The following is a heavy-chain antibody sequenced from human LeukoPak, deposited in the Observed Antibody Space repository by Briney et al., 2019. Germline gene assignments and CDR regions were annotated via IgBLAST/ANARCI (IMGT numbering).Heavy chain of an antibody. CDR3: ARTAYSGSYLMGFGY. V-gene: IGHV3-21*01. Sequence: GGSLRLSCAASGFTFSSYSMNWVRQAPGKGLEWVSSISSSSSYIYYADSVKGRFTISRDNAKNSLYLQMNSLRAEDTAVYYCARTAYSGSYLMGFGYWGQGTLVTVSS. CDR1: GFTFSSYS. D-gene: IGHD1-26*01. CDR2: ISSSSSYI. J-gene: IGHJ4*02.